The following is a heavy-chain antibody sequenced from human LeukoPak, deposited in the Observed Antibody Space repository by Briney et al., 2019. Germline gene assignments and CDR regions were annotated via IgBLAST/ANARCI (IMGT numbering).Heavy chain of an antibody. CDR2: IKTKADGATT. CDR1: GFTFSDAW. J-gene: IGHJ4*02. Sequence: PGGSLRLSCAASGFTFSDAWMSWVRQAPGMGLEWVGRIKTKADGATTDYAAPVKGRFTISRDDSKTTLYLQINSLKTEDTAVYYCTADMPASSRAADYWGQGTLVTASS. V-gene: IGHV3-15*01. D-gene: IGHD2-15*01. CDR3: TADMPASSRAADY.